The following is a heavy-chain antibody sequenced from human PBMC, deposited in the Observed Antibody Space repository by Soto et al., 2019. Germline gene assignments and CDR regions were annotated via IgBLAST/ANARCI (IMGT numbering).Heavy chain of an antibody. CDR2: ISYDGRRK. Sequence: QVQLVESGGGVVQPGGSLRLSCSGSGFIFSGYGMHWVRQPPGKGLEWVAVISYDGRRKYYEDSVKGRFTVSRDNSQNTVYVEMNSLRVEDSAIYYCAKDILRDQLDWGMDVWGQGTTVTVSS. CDR1: GFIFSGYG. D-gene: IGHD3-9*01. J-gene: IGHJ6*02. V-gene: IGHV3-30*18. CDR3: AKDILRDQLDWGMDV.